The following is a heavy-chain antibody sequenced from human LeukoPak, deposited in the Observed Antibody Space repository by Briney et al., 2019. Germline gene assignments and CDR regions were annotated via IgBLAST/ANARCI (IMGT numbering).Heavy chain of an antibody. CDR2: ISSSSSYI. CDR1: GFTFSSYS. CDR3: ARGEHIVVVPAAMPLGFDY. Sequence: GGSLRLSCAASGFTFSSYSMNWVRQAPGKGLEWVSSISSSSSYIYYADSVKGRFTISRDNAKNSLYLQMNSLRAEDTAVYYCARGEHIVVVPAAMPLGFDYWGQGTLVTVSS. V-gene: IGHV3-21*01. D-gene: IGHD2-2*01. J-gene: IGHJ4*02.